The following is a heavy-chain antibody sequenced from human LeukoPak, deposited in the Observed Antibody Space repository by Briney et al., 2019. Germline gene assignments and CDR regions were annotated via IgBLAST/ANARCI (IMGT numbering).Heavy chain of an antibody. CDR3: ARDRGAYCSSTSCPMNSYFDY. CDR2: ISYDGSNK. D-gene: IGHD2-2*01. J-gene: IGHJ4*02. CDR1: GFTFSSYG. V-gene: IGHV3-30*03. Sequence: GGSLRLSCAASGFTFSSYGMHWVRQAPGKGLEWVAVISYDGSNKYYADSVKGRFTISRDNSKNTLYLQMNSLRAEDTAVYYCARDRGAYCSSTSCPMNSYFDYWGQGTLVTVSS.